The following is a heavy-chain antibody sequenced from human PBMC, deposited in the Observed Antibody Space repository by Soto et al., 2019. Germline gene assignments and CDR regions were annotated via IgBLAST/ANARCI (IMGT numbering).Heavy chain of an antibody. V-gene: IGHV4-39*01. CDR2: IYYSGST. Sequence: SETLSLTCTVSGGSVSSSGNYWGWIRQPPGKGLEWIGSIYYSGSTYYNPSLKSRVTTSVDTSKNQFSLKLSSVTAADTAVYYCVRHYAVVLYHFDYWGLGTLVTVSS. J-gene: IGHJ4*02. CDR1: GGSVSSSGNY. CDR3: VRHYAVVLYHFDY. D-gene: IGHD2-15*01.